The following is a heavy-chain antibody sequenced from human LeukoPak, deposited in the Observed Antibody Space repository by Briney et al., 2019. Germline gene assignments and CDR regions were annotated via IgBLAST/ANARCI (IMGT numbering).Heavy chain of an antibody. CDR1: GGTFSSYA. D-gene: IGHD3-10*01. CDR3: ARDNYYGSGSYGY. V-gene: IGHV1-69*05. J-gene: IGHJ4*02. CDR2: IIPIFGTA. Sequence: SVKASCKASGGTFSSYAISWVRQAPGQGLEWMGGIIPIFGTANYAQKFQGRVTITTDESTSTAYMELSSLRSEDTAVYYCARDNYYGSGSYGYWGQGTLVTVSS.